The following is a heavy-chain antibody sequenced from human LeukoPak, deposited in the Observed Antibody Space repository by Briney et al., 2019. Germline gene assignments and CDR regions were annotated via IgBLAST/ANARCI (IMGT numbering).Heavy chain of an antibody. J-gene: IGHJ6*02. V-gene: IGHV3-21*01. Sequence: NSGGSLRLSCAASGFTFSSYSMNWVRQAPGKGLEWVSSISSSSSYIYYADSVKGRFTISRDNAKNSLYLQMNSLRAEDTAVYYCARDLWNPAAAGLGYYYYYDYGMDVWGQGTTVTVSS. CDR1: GFTFSSYS. CDR3: ARDLWNPAAAGLGYYYYYDYGMDV. D-gene: IGHD6-13*01. CDR2: ISSSSSYI.